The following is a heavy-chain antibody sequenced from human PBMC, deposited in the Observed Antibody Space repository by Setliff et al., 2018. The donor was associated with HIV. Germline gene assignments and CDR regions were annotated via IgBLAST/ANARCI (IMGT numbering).Heavy chain of an antibody. CDR1: GGSISSYY. CDR3: ARVGYCSGGSCYGVWYFDL. Sequence: LSLPCTVSGGSISSYYWSWIRQPAGKGLGWIGRIYTSGSTNYNPSLKIRVTMSVDTSKNQFSLKLSSVTAADTAVYYCARVGYCSGGSCYGVWYFDLGGRGTLVTVSS. J-gene: IGHJ2*01. V-gene: IGHV4-4*07. CDR2: IYTSGST. D-gene: IGHD2-15*01.